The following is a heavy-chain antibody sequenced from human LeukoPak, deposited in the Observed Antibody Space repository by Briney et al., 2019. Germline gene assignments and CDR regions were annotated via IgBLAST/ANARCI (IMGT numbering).Heavy chain of an antibody. D-gene: IGHD5-18*01. CDR3: ARDQGKYSHGQLDY. J-gene: IGHJ4*02. CDR1: GFTFSSYE. CDR2: ISNSGHNV. V-gene: IGHV3-48*03. Sequence: GGSLRLSCAASGFTFSSYEMTWVRQAPGKGLEYISYISNSGHNVYYADSVKGRFTISRDNAKSSSYLQVDSLRAEDTAVYYCARDQGKYSHGQLDYWGQGILVTVSA.